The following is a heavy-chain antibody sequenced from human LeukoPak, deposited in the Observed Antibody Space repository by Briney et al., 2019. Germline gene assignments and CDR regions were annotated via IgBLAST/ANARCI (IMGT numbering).Heavy chain of an antibody. Sequence: ASVKVSCKASGYTFTSHDINWVRQATGQGLEWMGWMNPNSGNTGYAQKFQGRVTMTRNTSISTAYMELSSLRSEDTAVYYCARVHLAVAGTGFDYWGQGTLVTVSS. J-gene: IGHJ4*02. V-gene: IGHV1-8*01. CDR1: GYTFTSHD. D-gene: IGHD6-19*01. CDR3: ARVHLAVAGTGFDY. CDR2: MNPNSGNT.